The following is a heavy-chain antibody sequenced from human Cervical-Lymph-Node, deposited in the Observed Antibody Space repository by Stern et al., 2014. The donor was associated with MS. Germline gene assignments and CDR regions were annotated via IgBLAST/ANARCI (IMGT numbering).Heavy chain of an antibody. CDR2: VSYDGSSK. V-gene: IGHV3-30-3*01. CDR3: TREDCSGGSCRGMDV. Sequence: VQLVESGGDVVQPGRSLRLSCAASGFSISDYAMHWVRQAPGKGLEWVATVSYDGSSKRYADSVKGRFTISRDNLKNTGHVQMNSLRAEDTAVYYCTREDCSGGSCRGMDVWGQGTTVTVSS. J-gene: IGHJ6*02. D-gene: IGHD2-15*01. CDR1: GFSISDYA.